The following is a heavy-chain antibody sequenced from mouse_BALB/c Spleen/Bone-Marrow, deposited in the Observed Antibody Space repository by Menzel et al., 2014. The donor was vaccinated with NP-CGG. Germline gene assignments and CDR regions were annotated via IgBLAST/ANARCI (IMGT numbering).Heavy chain of an antibody. Sequence: QVQLQQSGPGLVAPSQSLSITCTVSGFSLTNYGISWVRRPPGKGLEWLGVIWGDGSTNHHSALISRLSISKDNSKSQVLLKLNSLQTDDTATYYCRGGPWFAYWGQGTLVTVSA. J-gene: IGHJ3*01. CDR2: IWGDGST. CDR3: RGGPWFAY. V-gene: IGHV2-3*01. CDR1: GFSLTNYG. D-gene: IGHD3-3*01.